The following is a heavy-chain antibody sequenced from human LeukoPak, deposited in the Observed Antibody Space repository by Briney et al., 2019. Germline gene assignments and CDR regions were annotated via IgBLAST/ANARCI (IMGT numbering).Heavy chain of an antibody. CDR2: ISSSSGYI. D-gene: IGHD1-26*01. CDR1: GFTFSSYS. CDR3: AREEGGAGLYGFDI. V-gene: IGHV3-21*01. J-gene: IGHJ3*02. Sequence: GGSLRLSCAASGFTFSSYSMNWVRQAPGKGLEWVSSISSSSGYIYYADSLKGRFTISRDNAKNSLFLQMKSLKVEDTAVYYCAREEGGAGLYGFDIWGQGTMVTVSS.